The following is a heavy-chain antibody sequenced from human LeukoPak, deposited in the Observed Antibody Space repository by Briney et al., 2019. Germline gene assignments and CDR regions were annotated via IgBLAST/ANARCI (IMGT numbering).Heavy chain of an antibody. CDR3: ARPDFWSGYFDY. Sequence: ASVKVSCKVVEYSFTGYHLHWMRQAPGQGLGWMGWINPNSGGTNYAQKFQGRVTMTRDTSISTAYMELSRLRSDDTAVYYCARPDFWSGYFDYWGQGTLVTVSS. CDR2: INPNSGGT. V-gene: IGHV1-2*02. D-gene: IGHD3-3*01. CDR1: EYSFTGYH. J-gene: IGHJ4*02.